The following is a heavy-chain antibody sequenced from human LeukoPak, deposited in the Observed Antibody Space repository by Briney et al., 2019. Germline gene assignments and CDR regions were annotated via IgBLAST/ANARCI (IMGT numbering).Heavy chain of an antibody. CDR2: LNADGISA. D-gene: IGHD3-3*01. J-gene: IGHJ3*02. CDR3: ARDFTIFDAFDI. V-gene: IGHV3-74*01. Sequence: GGSLRLSCAASGFPFRSSWMHWVRHAPGRGLVWVSRLNADGISASYANSVKGRFTISRDNVKNTLYLQMNSLRAEDTAVYNCARDFTIFDAFDIWGQGTMVTVSS. CDR1: GFPFRSSW.